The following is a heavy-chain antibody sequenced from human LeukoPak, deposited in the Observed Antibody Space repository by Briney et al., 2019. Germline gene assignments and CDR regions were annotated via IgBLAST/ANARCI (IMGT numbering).Heavy chain of an antibody. J-gene: IGHJ4*02. D-gene: IGHD6-13*01. Sequence: GGALRLSCAASGFTFSSYGMHWVRQAPGKGLEWVAFIRYDGSNKHYADSVKGRFTISRDNSKNTLYLQMNSLRAEDTAVYYCANLGSSSSSWIKTNDYWGQGTLVTVSS. CDR2: IRYDGSNK. V-gene: IGHV3-30*02. CDR1: GFTFSSYG. CDR3: ANLGSSSSSWIKTNDY.